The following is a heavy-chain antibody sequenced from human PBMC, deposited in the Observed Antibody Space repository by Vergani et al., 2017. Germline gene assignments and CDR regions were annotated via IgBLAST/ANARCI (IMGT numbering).Heavy chain of an antibody. CDR2: IGTAGDT. CDR1: GFTFSSYD. V-gene: IGHV3-13*01. Sequence: EVQLVESGGGLVQPGGSLRLSCAASGFTFSSYDMHWVRQATGKGLEWVSAIGTAGDTYYPGSVKGRFTISRENAKNSLYLQMNSLRAGDTAVYYCARATYYYGSGSLAAPYYFDYWGQGTLVTVSS. CDR3: ARATYYYGSGSLAAPYYFDY. J-gene: IGHJ4*02. D-gene: IGHD3-10*01.